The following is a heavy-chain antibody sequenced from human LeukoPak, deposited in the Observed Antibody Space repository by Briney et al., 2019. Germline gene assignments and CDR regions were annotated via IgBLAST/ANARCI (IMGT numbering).Heavy chain of an antibody. Sequence: PGGSLRLCCAASGFTFSSYSMNWVRQAPGKGLEWVSSISSSSSYIYYADSVKGRFTISRDNAKNSLYLQMNSLRAEDTAVYYCARDNVKTAFDPWGQGTLVTVSS. CDR1: GFTFSSYS. CDR2: ISSSSSYI. D-gene: IGHD1-1*01. V-gene: IGHV3-21*01. J-gene: IGHJ5*02. CDR3: ARDNVKTAFDP.